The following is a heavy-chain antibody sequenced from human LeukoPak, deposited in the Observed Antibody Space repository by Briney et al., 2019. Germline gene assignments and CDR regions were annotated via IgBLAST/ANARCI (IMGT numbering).Heavy chain of an antibody. CDR2: IYHSGST. Sequence: PSETLSLTCAVAGYSISSGYYWGWIRQPPGKGLEGIWSIYHSGSTYYNPSLKSRVTISVDTSKNQFSMKLSSVTAADTAVYYCARINRQQLVLDYWGQGTLVTVSS. V-gene: IGHV4-38-2*01. CDR1: GYSISSGYY. J-gene: IGHJ4*02. CDR3: ARINRQQLVLDY. D-gene: IGHD6-13*01.